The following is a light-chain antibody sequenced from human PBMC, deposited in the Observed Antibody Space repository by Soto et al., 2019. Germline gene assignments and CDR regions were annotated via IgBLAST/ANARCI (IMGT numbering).Light chain of an antibody. Sequence: QSVLSHPASLSVTPGQSITISCTGTSSDIGAYDYVSWFQQHPGKAPKLMISEVNNRPSGVSNRFSVSKSGNTAYLTISGLQVEDEAEYFCCSFTTTSTHVFGTWTKVTVL. CDR2: EVN. CDR1: SSDIGAYDY. J-gene: IGLJ1*01. V-gene: IGLV2-14*01. CDR3: CSFTTTSTHV.